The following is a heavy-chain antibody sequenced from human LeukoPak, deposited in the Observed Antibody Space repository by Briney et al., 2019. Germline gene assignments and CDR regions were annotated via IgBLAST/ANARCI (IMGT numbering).Heavy chain of an antibody. CDR3: ARSGYRRDAFDI. CDR1: GGSIRSSYYY. D-gene: IGHD3-22*01. CDR2: IYDSGST. V-gene: IGHV4-39*07. Sequence: SETLSLTCTVSGGSIRSSYYYWGWIRQPPGKGLEWIGSIYDSGSTYYNPSLKSRVTISVDRSKNQFSLKLSSVTAADTAVYYCARSGYRRDAFDIWGQGTMVTVSS. J-gene: IGHJ3*02.